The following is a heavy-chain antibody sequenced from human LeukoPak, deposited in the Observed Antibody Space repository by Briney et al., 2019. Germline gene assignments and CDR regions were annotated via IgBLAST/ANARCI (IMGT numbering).Heavy chain of an antibody. J-gene: IGHJ4*02. CDR3: ARDPYDGYRYFDY. CDR1: GFSFRDYY. V-gene: IGHV3-11*01. D-gene: IGHD5-24*01. Sequence: PGGSLRLSCAASGFSFRDYYMIWIRQAPGKGLEWVSYISSSGNTIYYADSLKGRFTISRDNANNSLYLQMNSLRAEDTAVYYCARDPYDGYRYFDYWGQGTLVTGSS. CDR2: ISSSGNTI.